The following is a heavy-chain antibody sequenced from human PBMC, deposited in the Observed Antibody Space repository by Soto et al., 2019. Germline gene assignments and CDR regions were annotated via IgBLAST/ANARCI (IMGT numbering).Heavy chain of an antibody. V-gene: IGHV1-24*01. D-gene: IGHD5-12*01. CDR2: FDPEDGET. CDR1: GYTLTELS. CDR3: XXXXXXXWQGXTXNWFXP. J-gene: IGHJ5*02. Sequence: QVQLVQSGAEVKKPGASVKVSCKVSGYTLTELSMHWVRQAPGKGLEWMGGFDPEDGETIYAQKXXXXXXXXXXXXTXTAXXXXXXXXXXXXXXXXXXXXXXXXWQGXTXNWFXP.